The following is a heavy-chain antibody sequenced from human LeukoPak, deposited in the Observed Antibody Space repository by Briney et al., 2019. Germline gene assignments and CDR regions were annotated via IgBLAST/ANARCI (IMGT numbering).Heavy chain of an antibody. CDR2: ISHDGSNK. V-gene: IGHV3-30*04. CDR3: AKDRPKLRAVAGTSFFDY. J-gene: IGHJ4*02. CDR1: GFTFSSYA. D-gene: IGHD6-19*01. Sequence: GRSLRLSCAASGFTFSSYAMHWVRQAPGKGLEWVAVISHDGSNKYYADSVKGRFTISRDNSKNTLYLQMNSLRAEDTAVYYCAKDRPKLRAVAGTSFFDYWGQGTLVTVSS.